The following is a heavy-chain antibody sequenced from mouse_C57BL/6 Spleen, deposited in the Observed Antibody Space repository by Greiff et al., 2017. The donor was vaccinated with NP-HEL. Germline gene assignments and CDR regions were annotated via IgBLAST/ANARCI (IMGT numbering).Heavy chain of an antibody. J-gene: IGHJ4*01. Sequence: QVQLKQPGAELVRPGSSVKLSCKASGYTFTSYWMDWVKQRPGQGLEWIGNIYPSDSETHYNQKFKDKATLTVDKSSSTAYMQLSSLTSEDSAVYYCERRAGTEAMDYWGQGTSVTVSS. CDR2: IYPSDSET. D-gene: IGHD3-3*01. CDR1: GYTFTSYW. CDR3: ERRAGTEAMDY. V-gene: IGHV1-61*01.